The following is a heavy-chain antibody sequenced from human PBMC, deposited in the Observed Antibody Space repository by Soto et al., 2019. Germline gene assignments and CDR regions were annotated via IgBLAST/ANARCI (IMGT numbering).Heavy chain of an antibody. CDR3: AKGSRGYSYMTN. D-gene: IGHD5-18*01. J-gene: IGHJ4*02. Sequence: GGSLRLSCAASGFTFSGYAVSWVRQAPGKGLEWVSAISGSGDSTYYADSVKGRFTISRDNSQNTLYLQMNSLRAEDTAVYYCAKGSRGYSYMTNWGQGTLVTVSS. CDR1: GFTFSGYA. CDR2: ISGSGDST. V-gene: IGHV3-23*01.